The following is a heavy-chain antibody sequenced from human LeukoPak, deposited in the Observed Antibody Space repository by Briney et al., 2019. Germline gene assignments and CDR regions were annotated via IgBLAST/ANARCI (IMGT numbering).Heavy chain of an antibody. J-gene: IGHJ4*02. Sequence: GASVKVSCKASGYTFTDYYMHWVRQASGQGLEWMGWLNPNSGDANYAQKFQGRVSMTRDTSISTAYMDLSDLRSDDTAVYYCARGRDIEMTAMSGGSDYWGQGTLVTVSS. CDR3: ARGRDIEMTAMSGGSDY. D-gene: IGHD5-24*01. V-gene: IGHV1-2*02. CDR2: LNPNSGDA. CDR1: GYTFTDYY.